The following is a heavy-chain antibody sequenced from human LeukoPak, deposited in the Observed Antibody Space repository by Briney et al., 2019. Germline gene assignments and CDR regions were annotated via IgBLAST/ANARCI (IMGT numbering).Heavy chain of an antibody. V-gene: IGHV6-1*01. J-gene: IGHJ4*02. Sequence: SQTHSLTCAISGDSFANNRDSWYWIRQSPSRGLDWLGRTYYKSKWFFYYAESVKILITRSPETSKTQFSLELKSVTREDTAVYYCARDISGDQSLDYWGQGTLV. D-gene: IGHD3-16*01. CDR2: TYYKSKWFF. CDR3: ARDISGDQSLDY. CDR1: GDSFANNRDS.